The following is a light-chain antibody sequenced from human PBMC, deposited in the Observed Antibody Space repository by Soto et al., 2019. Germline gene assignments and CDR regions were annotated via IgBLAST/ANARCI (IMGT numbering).Light chain of an antibody. CDR3: SSYAGSNTVI. CDR2: EAT. J-gene: IGLJ2*01. CDR1: TSDVAIYNL. Sequence: QPALTQPASVSGSPGQSITISCTATTSDVAIYNLVSWYQQHPGKAPKLMIYEATKRPPGVSNRFFGSKSGNTTSLTISGLQIEDEGDYYCSSYAGSNTVIFGGGTKLTVL. V-gene: IGLV2-23*01.